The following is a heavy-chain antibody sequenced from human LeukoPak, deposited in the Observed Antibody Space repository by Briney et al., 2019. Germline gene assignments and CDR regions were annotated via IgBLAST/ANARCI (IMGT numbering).Heavy chain of an antibody. D-gene: IGHD3-3*01. CDR3: AREGGSGYSDY. Sequence: SETLSLTCTVSGGSISSYYWSWIRQPPGQGLEWLGYIYYSGSTNYNPSLKSRVTISVDTSKYQFSLKLSSVTAADTAVYYCAREGGSGYSDYWGQGTLVTVSS. CDR1: GGSISSYY. J-gene: IGHJ4*02. CDR2: IYYSGST. V-gene: IGHV4-59*01.